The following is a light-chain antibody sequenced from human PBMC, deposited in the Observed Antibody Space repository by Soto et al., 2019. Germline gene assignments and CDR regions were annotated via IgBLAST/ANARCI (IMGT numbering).Light chain of an antibody. CDR3: DSYARGIRV. CDR1: SSDVGTYNL. Sequence: QSALNQPASASGSPGQSITISCTGTSSDVGTYNLVSWYQQHPGNVPKLIIFDVTKRPSGVSNRFSGSKSGNTASLTISGLQSEFTATSYCDSYARGIRVFGPGTKDTVL. V-gene: IGLV2-23*02. CDR2: DVT. J-gene: IGLJ1*01.